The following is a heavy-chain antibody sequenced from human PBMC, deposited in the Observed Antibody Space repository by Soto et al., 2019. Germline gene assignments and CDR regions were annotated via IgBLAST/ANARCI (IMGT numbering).Heavy chain of an antibody. V-gene: IGHV3-74*01. CDR3: TRGPRPTSVGTGAY. Sequence: EVQLVESGGGLVQPGGSLRLSCAASGFTFSTYWMHWVRQAPGKWLVWVSRINYDGSSTDYADSVKGRFTISRDNAKNTLYLQMNTLTAEDTAVYYGTRGPRPTSVGTGAYWGQGALGTVSS. CDR2: INYDGSST. J-gene: IGHJ4*02. CDR1: GFTFSTYW. D-gene: IGHD6-13*01.